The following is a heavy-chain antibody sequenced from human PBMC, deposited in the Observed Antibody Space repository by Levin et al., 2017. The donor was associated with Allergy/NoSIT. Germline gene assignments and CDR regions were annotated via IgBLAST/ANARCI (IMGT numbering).Heavy chain of an antibody. V-gene: IGHV3-15*01. Sequence: GESLKISCAASGFTFSNAWMSWVRQAPGKGLEWVGRIKSKTDGGTTDYAAPVKGRFTISRDDSKNTLYLQMNSLKTEDTAVYYCTTGGGRYCINGVGPSIDYWGQGTLVTVSS. J-gene: IGHJ4*02. CDR3: TTGGGRYCINGVGPSIDY. D-gene: IGHD2-8*01. CDR2: IKSKTDGGTT. CDR1: GFTFSNAW.